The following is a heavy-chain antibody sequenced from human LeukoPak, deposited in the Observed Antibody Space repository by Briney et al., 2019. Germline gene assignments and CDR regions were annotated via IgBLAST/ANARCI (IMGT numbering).Heavy chain of an antibody. CDR2: IYYSGST. V-gene: IGHV4-61*10. CDR3: ARHGPKQVVHYYYYYMDV. J-gene: IGHJ6*03. CDR1: GGSISSGSYY. Sequence: SQTLSLTCTVSGGSISSGSYYWSWIRQPAGKGLEWIGYIYYSGSTNYNPSLKSRVTISVDTSKNQFSLKLSSVTAADTAVYYCARHGPKQVVHYYYYYMDVWGKGTTVTVSS. D-gene: IGHD2-15*01.